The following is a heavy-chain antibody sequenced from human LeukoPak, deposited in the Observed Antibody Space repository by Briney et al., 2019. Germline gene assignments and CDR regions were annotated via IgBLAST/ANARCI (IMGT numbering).Heavy chain of an antibody. CDR3: ARKGGGGLGYYYYMDV. D-gene: IGHD3-16*01. V-gene: IGHV1-8*03. Sequence: ASVKVSCKASGYTFTSYDINWVRQATGQGLEWMGWMNPNSGNTGYAQKFQGRVTITRNTSISTAYMELSSLGSEDTAVYYCARKGGGGLGYYYYMDVWGKGTTVTVSS. CDR2: MNPNSGNT. J-gene: IGHJ6*03. CDR1: GYTFTSYD.